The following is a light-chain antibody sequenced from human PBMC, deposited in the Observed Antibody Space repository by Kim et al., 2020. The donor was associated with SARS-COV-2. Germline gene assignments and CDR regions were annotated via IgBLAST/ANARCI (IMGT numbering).Light chain of an antibody. CDR3: QQYNDWPT. CDR2: GAS. Sequence: EIVMTQSPATLSVSPGERATLFCRASQRLNSNLAWYQQKPGQAPRLLIYGASTRATGIPARFSGSGTATEFTLTISSLRSEDFAVDYCQQYNDWPTFVQGTKLDIK. CDR1: QRLNSN. V-gene: IGKV3-15*01. J-gene: IGKJ1*01.